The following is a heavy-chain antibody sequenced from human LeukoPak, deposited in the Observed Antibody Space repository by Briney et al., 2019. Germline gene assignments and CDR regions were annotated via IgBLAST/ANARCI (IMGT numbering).Heavy chain of an antibody. J-gene: IGHJ6*02. CDR3: ARDSKGYYYDSSGYIANYYYYGMDV. V-gene: IGHV1-2*02. CDR2: INPNSGGT. CDR1: GYTFTGYY. Sequence: VASVKVSCKASGYTFTGYYMHWVRQAPGQGLEWVGWINPNSGGTNYAQKFQGRVTMTRDTSISTAYMELSRLRSDDTAVYYCARDSKGYYYDSSGYIANYYYYGMDVWGQGTTVTVSS. D-gene: IGHD3-22*01.